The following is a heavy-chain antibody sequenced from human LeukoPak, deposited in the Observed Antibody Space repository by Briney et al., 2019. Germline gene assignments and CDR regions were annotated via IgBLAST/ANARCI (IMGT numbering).Heavy chain of an antibody. J-gene: IGHJ6*03. CDR3: AREQYYYDSSGSPYYYYYYMDV. CDR1: GGSISSYY. D-gene: IGHD3-22*01. CDR2: IYTSGST. Sequence: SETLSLTCTVSGGSISSYYWSWIRQPAGKGLEWIGRIYTSGSTNYNPSLKSRVTISVDTSKNQFSLKLSSVTAADTAVYYCAREQYYYDSSGSPYYYYYYMDVWGKGTTVTVSS. V-gene: IGHV4-4*07.